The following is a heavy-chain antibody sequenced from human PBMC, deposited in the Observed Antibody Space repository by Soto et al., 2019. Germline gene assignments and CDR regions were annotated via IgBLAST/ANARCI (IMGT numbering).Heavy chain of an antibody. J-gene: IGHJ6*02. CDR3: AKGSSGYSTNYYGMDV. CDR2: ISYGGSNK. CDR1: GFTFSSYG. Sequence: PGGSLRLSCAASGFTFSSYGMHWVRQAPGKGLEWVAVISYGGSNKYYADSVKGRFTTSRDNSKNTLYLQMNSLRAEDTAVYYCAKGSSGYSTNYYGMDVWGQGTTVTVSS. D-gene: IGHD3-22*01. V-gene: IGHV3-30*18.